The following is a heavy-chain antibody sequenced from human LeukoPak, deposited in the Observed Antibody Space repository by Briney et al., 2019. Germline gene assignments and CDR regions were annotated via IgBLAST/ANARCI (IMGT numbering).Heavy chain of an antibody. CDR2: ISAYNGNT. CDR1: GYTFTSYG. Sequence: ASVKVSXKASGYTFTSYGISWVRQAPGQGLEWMGWISAYNGNTNYAQMLQGRVTMTTDTSTSTAYMELRSLRSDDTAVYYCARATPGYSSPGYYYYMDVWGKGTTVTVSS. V-gene: IGHV1-18*01. J-gene: IGHJ6*03. CDR3: ARATPGYSSPGYYYYMDV. D-gene: IGHD3-9*01.